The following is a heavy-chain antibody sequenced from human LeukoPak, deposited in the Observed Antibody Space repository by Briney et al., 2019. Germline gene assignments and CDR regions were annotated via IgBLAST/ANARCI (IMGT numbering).Heavy chain of an antibody. CDR3: ARGHDYGDYYYYYMDV. CDR2: ISSSGSTI. V-gene: IGHV3-11*01. D-gene: IGHD4-17*01. CDR1: GFTFSDYY. J-gene: IGHJ6*03. Sequence: PGGSLRLSCAASGFTFSDYYMSWIRQAPGKGLEWVSYISSSGSTIYYADSVKGRFTISRDNANNSLYLQMNSLRAEDTAVYYCARGHDYGDYYYYYMDVWGKGTTVTVSS.